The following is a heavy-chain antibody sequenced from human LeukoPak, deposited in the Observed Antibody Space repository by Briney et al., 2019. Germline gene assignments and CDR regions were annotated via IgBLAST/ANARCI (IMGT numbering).Heavy chain of an antibody. J-gene: IGHJ6*03. CDR3: ARHLDGYNYYYYYYMDV. CDR2: IYYSGST. V-gene: IGHV4-39*01. D-gene: IGHD5-24*01. Sequence: SETLSLTCTVSGGSIRSSGYYWGWIRQPPGKGLEWIGSIYYSGSTYYNPSLKSRVTISVDTSKNQFSLKLSSVTAADTAVYYCARHLDGYNYYYYYYMDVWGKGTAVTVSS. CDR1: GGSIRSSGYY.